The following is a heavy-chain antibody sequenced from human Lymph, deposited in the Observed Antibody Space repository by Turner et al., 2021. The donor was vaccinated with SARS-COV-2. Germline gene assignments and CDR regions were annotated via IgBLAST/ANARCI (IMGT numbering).Heavy chain of an antibody. CDR2: FDPEDGET. V-gene: IGHV1-24*01. CDR1: AYTLTELS. CDR3: ATLKSNWKILTGRYYFDF. J-gene: IGHJ4*02. Sequence: QVQLVQSGAEVKKPGASVKVSCKVSAYTLTELSIHWVRQAPGKGLEWMGGFDPEDGETIYAQKFQGRVTMTEDTSTDTAYMELSSLRSEDTAVYYCATLKSNWKILTGRYYFDFWGQGTLVTVSS. D-gene: IGHD1-1*01.